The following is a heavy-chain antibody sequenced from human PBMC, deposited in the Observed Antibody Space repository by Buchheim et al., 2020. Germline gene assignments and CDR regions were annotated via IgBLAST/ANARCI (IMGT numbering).Heavy chain of an antibody. J-gene: IGHJ4*02. CDR2: ISYDGSNK. V-gene: IGHV3-30*18. Sequence: QVQLVESGGGVVQPGRSLRLSCAASGFTFSSYGMHWVRQAPGKGLEWVAVISYDGSNKYYADSVKGRFTISRDNSKNTLYLQMNSLRAEDTAVYYCAKDDEVGDCYSTCGLWGQGTL. D-gene: IGHD2-21*02. CDR1: GFTFSSYG. CDR3: AKDDEVGDCYSTCGL.